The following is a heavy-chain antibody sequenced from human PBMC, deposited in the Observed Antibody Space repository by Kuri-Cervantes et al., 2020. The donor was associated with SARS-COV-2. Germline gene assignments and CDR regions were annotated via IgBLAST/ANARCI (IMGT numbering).Heavy chain of an antibody. CDR1: GYSISSGYY. V-gene: IGHV4-38-2*02. CDR2: IYHSGST. J-gene: IGHJ5*02. Sequence: ESLKISCAVSGYSISSGYYWGWIRQPPGKGLEWIGSIYHSGSTYYNPSLKSRVTISVDTSKNQFSLKLSSVTAADTAVYYCARDRRDSSGWANWFDPWGQGTLVTVSS. CDR3: ARDRRDSSGWANWFDP. D-gene: IGHD6-19*01.